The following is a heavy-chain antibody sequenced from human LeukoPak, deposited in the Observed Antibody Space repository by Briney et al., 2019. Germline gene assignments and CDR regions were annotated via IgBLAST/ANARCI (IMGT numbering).Heavy chain of an antibody. Sequence: ASVKVSCKASGYTFTGYYLHWVRQAPGQGLEWMGWINPNSGGTNYAQKFQGRVTMTRDTSISTAYMELDRLRSDDTAVYYCATFAGEHQAPFDYWGQGTLVTVSS. CDR1: GYTFTGYY. V-gene: IGHV1-2*02. CDR3: ATFAGEHQAPFDY. J-gene: IGHJ4*02. D-gene: IGHD1-26*01. CDR2: INPNSGGT.